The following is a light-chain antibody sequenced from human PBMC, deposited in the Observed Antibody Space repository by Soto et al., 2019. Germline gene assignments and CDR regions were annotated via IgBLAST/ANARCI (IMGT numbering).Light chain of an antibody. CDR1: SSDFGGYNY. CDR2: DVS. V-gene: IGLV2-11*01. Sequence: QSALTQPRSVSGSPGQSVTISCTGTSSDFGGYNYVSWYQQHPGKAPKLMIYDVSKRPSGVPDRFSGSKSGNTASLTISGLQAEDEADYYCCSYAGSYTFWVFGGGTKVTVL. CDR3: CSYAGSYTFWV. J-gene: IGLJ3*02.